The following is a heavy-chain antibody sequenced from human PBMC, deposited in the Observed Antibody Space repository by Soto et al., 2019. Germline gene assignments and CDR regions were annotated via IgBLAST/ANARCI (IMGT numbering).Heavy chain of an antibody. Sequence: EVQLVESGGGLVKPGGSLRLSCIPSGFTFRPYTMNWVRQAPGKGREWVPGIRGFSPYTLYAESGKGRFTISRDNAKNSLYLQMNSLRAEDTAVYYCARDRGYDAHDYYYNAMDVWGQGTTVTVSS. V-gene: IGHV3-21*01. J-gene: IGHJ6*02. D-gene: IGHD3-10*01. CDR2: IRGFSPYT. CDR3: ARDRGYDAHDYYYNAMDV. CDR1: GFTFRPYT.